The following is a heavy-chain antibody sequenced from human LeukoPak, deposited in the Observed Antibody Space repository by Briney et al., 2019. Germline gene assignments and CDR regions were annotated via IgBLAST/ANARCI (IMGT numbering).Heavy chain of an antibody. Sequence: SETLSLTCAVYGGSFSGYYWSWIRQPPGKGLEWIGEINHSGSTNYNPSLKSRVTISVDTSKTQFSLSLSSVTAADTAVYYCARGKSYYGSGTFDVWGQGTMVTVSS. J-gene: IGHJ3*01. V-gene: IGHV4-34*01. CDR1: GGSFSGYY. CDR3: ARGKSYYGSGTFDV. CDR2: INHSGST. D-gene: IGHD3-10*01.